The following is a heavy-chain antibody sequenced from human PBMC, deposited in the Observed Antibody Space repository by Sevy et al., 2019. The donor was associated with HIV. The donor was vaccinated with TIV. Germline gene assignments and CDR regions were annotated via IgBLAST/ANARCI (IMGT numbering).Heavy chain of an antibody. CDR3: AREFRPIVVVIKGYFDY. CDR2: ISYDGSNK. D-gene: IGHD3-22*01. J-gene: IGHJ4*02. Sequence: GGSLRLSCAASGFTFSSYDMHWVRQAPGKGLEWVAVISYDGSNKYYADSVKGRFTISRDNSKNTLYLQMNSLRAEDTAVYYCAREFRPIVVVIKGYFDYWGQGTLVTVSS. V-gene: IGHV3-30-3*01. CDR1: GFTFSSYD.